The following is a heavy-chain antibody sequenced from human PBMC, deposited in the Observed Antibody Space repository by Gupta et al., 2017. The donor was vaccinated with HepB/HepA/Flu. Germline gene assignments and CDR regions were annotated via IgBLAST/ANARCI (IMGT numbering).Heavy chain of an antibody. D-gene: IGHD2-2*01. CDR3: ARDRLGYCTSSSCQAFDI. CDR2: ISANNGNT. V-gene: IGHV1-18*01. J-gene: IGHJ3*02. Sequence: QVQLVQAGTEVKKAGASVKVSWKASGYTFINYAINWVREPPGQGLEWMGWISANNGNTHYAQKFQGRLTMTTDTSTSTAYMELRNLRSDDTAVYYCARDRLGYCTSSSCQAFDIWGQGTMVTVSS. CDR1: GYTFINYA.